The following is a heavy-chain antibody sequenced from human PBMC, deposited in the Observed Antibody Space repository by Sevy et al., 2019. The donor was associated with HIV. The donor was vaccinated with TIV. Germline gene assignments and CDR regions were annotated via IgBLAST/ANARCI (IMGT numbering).Heavy chain of an antibody. CDR1: GGSISSYY. CDR3: ARVGSDWELDY. Sequence: SETLSLTCTVSGGSISSYYWSWIRQPPGKGLEWIGYIDYSGSTNYNPSLKSRVTISVDTSENQFSLMLSSVTAADTAVYYCARVGSDWELDYWGQGTLVTVSS. J-gene: IGHJ4*02. D-gene: IGHD1-26*01. CDR2: IDYSGST. V-gene: IGHV4-59*01.